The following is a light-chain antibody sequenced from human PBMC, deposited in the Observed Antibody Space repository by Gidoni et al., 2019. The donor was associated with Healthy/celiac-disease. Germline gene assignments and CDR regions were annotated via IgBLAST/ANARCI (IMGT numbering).Light chain of an antibody. J-gene: IGKJ3*01. V-gene: IGKV1-27*01. CDR3: QKYNSAPLFT. CDR2: AAS. Sequence: DLQMPQSPSSLSASVGDRVTITCRASQGSSNYLAWYQQKPGKVPKLLIYAASTLQTGVPSRFSGSGSGTDFTLTISSLQPEDVATYYCQKYNSAPLFTFGPGTKVDIK. CDR1: QGSSNY.